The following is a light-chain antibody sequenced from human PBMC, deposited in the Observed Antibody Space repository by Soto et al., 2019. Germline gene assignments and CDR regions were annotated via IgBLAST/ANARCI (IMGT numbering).Light chain of an antibody. CDR1: QSVSNY. CDR2: DAS. V-gene: IGKV3-11*01. CDR3: QQRSNWPLLT. J-gene: IGKJ4*01. Sequence: EIVLTQSPATLSLSPGERATLSCRASQSVSNYLAWYQQKPGQAPRLLIYDASNRATGIPARFSGSGSGTDFTLTTRSLEPEDFAVYYCQQRSNWPLLTFGGGTKVEIK.